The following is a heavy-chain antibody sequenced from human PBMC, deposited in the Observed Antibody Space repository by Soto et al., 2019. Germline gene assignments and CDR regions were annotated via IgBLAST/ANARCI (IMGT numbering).Heavy chain of an antibody. CDR3: ARESPKVAGTLHFDN. J-gene: IGHJ4*02. CDR2: IPSGGAT. CDR1: GFTFSTSA. Sequence: EVPLLESGGGFVQPAGSLRLSCVASGFTFSTSALSWVRQAPGKGLEWVSAIPSGGATFYADSVRGRFTISRDNSKNTLFLQMNSLRVEDTAVYYCARESPKVAGTLHFDNWGQGTLVTVSS. D-gene: IGHD6-19*01. V-gene: IGHV3-23*01.